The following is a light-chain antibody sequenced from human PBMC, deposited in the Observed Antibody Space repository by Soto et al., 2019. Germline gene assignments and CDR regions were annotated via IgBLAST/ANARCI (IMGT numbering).Light chain of an antibody. CDR2: EGS. J-gene: IGLJ1*01. CDR3: CSYAGSSTYV. Sequence: QSALAQPASVSGSPGQSITISCTGTSSDVGNYNLVSWYQQHPGKAPKLMIYEGSKRPSGVSNRFSGSKSGNTASLTISILQAEDEADYYCCSYAGSSTYVFXTGTNGTVL. CDR1: SSDVGNYNL. V-gene: IGLV2-23*01.